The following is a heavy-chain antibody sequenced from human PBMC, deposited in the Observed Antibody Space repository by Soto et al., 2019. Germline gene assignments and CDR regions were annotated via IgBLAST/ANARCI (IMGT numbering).Heavy chain of an antibody. CDR2: ISYDGSNK. CDR1: GFTFSSYA. Sequence: GGSLRLSXAASGFTFSSYAMHWVRQAPGKGLEWVAVISYDGSNKYYADSVKGRFTISRDNSKNTLYLQMNSLRAEDTAVYYCARPSGYSSRDDAFDIWGQGTMVTVSS. CDR3: ARPSGYSSRDDAFDI. V-gene: IGHV3-30-3*01. J-gene: IGHJ3*02. D-gene: IGHD6-13*01.